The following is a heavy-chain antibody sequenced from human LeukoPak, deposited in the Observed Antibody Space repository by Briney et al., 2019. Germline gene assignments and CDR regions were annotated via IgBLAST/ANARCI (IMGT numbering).Heavy chain of an antibody. Sequence: GGSLRLSCAASGFTVSTNYMSWVRQAPGKGLEWVTVIYSGGSTYYADSVKGRFTISRDNSKNTLYLQMNSVRAEDTAVYYCAKGHSGYGYYNWFDPWGQGTLVTVSS. CDR3: AKGHSGYGYYNWFDP. CDR2: IYSGGST. CDR1: GFTVSTNY. D-gene: IGHD5-18*01. J-gene: IGHJ5*02. V-gene: IGHV3-53*01.